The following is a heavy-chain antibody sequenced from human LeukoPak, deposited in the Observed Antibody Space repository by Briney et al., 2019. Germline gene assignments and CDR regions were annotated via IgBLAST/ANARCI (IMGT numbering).Heavy chain of an antibody. CDR2: ISGSGGST. J-gene: IGHJ5*02. V-gene: IGHV3-23*01. CDR1: GFTFSSYA. Sequence: GGSLRLSCAASGFTFSSYAMSWVRQAPGKGLEWVSAISGSGGSTYYADSVKGRFTISRDNSKNTLYLQMNSLRAEDTAVYYCARELWFGEFNMPSVDPTGRKYNWFDPWGQGTLVTVSS. D-gene: IGHD3-10*01. CDR3: ARELWFGEFNMPSVDPTGRKYNWFDP.